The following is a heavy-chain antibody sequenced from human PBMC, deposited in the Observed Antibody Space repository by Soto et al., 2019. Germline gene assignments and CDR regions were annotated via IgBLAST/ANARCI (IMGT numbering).Heavy chain of an antibody. J-gene: IGHJ4*02. V-gene: IGHV4-59*01. CDR3: ARVKSIEVAATFDY. D-gene: IGHD6-19*01. CDR1: GGSISNYY. CDR2: IFYSGST. Sequence: PSETLSLTCTVSGGSISNYYWGWVRQPPGKGLEWIGYIFYSGSTNYNPSLKSRVTMSVDTSKSQLSLRLSSVTAADTAAYYCARVKSIEVAATFDYWGQGTRVTVSS.